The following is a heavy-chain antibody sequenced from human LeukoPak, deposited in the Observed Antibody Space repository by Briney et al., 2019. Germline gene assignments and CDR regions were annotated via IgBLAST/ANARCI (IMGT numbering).Heavy chain of an antibody. Sequence: SETLSLTCTVSGGSISNDGYFWGWIRQPPGKGLEWIGSIYYSGSTYYNPSLKSRVTISVDTSKNQFSLKLSSVTAADTAVYYCARGYGSGSYYTKNTRGTKYYFDYWGQGTLVTVAS. J-gene: IGHJ4*02. V-gene: IGHV4-39*01. D-gene: IGHD3-10*01. CDR2: IYYSGST. CDR3: ARGYGSGSYYTKNTRGTKYYFDY. CDR1: GGSISNDGYF.